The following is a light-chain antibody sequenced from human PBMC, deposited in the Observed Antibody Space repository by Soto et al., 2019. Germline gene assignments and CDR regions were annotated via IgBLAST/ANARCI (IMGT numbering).Light chain of an antibody. CDR3: QSYDSSLSANRV. CDR1: SSNIGAGYD. J-gene: IGLJ3*02. Sequence: QSVLTQPPSVSGAPGQRVTISCTGSSSNIGAGYDVHWYQQLPGTAPKLLIHGNSNRPSGVPDRFSGSKSGTSASLAITGLQAEDEADYYCQSYDSSLSANRVFGGGTKLTVL. CDR2: GNS. V-gene: IGLV1-40*01.